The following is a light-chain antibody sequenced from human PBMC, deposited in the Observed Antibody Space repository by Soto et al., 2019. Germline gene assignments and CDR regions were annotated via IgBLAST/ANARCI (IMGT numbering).Light chain of an antibody. V-gene: IGKV3-20*01. J-gene: IGKJ5*01. CDR1: QRLSAID. Sequence: EIVLTQSPGTLSLSPGQRSTLSCSASQRLSAIDIALYQQKPGQAPKFLIYGVSSRATGIPDRFSGSGSGTDFTLTISRLEPEDFAVYHCQQYGSSPLITFGQGTRLEIK. CDR3: QQYGSSPLIT. CDR2: GVS.